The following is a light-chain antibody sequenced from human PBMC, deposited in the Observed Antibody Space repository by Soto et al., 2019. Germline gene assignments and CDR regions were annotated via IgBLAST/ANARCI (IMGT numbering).Light chain of an antibody. Sequence: DVVMTQSPLSLPVTLGQPASISCRSSQSLVHSDGNTYLSWFQQRPGQSPRRLIYKVSKRDSGVPDRFSGSGSGTDFTLKISRVEAEDVGIYYCMQGTHSYTFGQGTRLEIK. V-gene: IGKV2-30*02. J-gene: IGKJ2*01. CDR2: KVS. CDR1: QSLVHSDGNTY. CDR3: MQGTHSYT.